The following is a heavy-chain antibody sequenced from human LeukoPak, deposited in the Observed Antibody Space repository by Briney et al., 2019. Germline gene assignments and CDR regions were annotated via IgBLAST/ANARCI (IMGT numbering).Heavy chain of an antibody. CDR2: IIPILGIA. Sequence: SVKVSCKASGGTFSSYAISWVRQAPGQGLEWMGRIIPILGIANYAQKFQGRVTITADKSTSTAYMELSSLRSEDTAVYYCAAHEGGSYYGYWGQGTLVTVSS. V-gene: IGHV1-69*04. CDR3: AAHEGGSYYGY. D-gene: IGHD3-16*01. CDR1: GGTFSSYA. J-gene: IGHJ4*02.